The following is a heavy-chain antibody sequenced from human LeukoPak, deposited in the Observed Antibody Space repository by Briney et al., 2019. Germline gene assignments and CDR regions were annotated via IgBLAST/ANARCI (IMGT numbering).Heavy chain of an antibody. CDR1: GFTFSSYS. V-gene: IGHV3-21*01. Sequence: GGSLRLSCAASGFTFSSYSMNWVRQAPGKGLEWVSSISSSSSYIYYADSVKGRFTISRDDAKNSLYLQMDSLRAEDTAVYYCASHRWDAFDIWGQGTMVTVSS. D-gene: IGHD6-13*01. CDR2: ISSSSSYI. J-gene: IGHJ3*02. CDR3: ASHRWDAFDI.